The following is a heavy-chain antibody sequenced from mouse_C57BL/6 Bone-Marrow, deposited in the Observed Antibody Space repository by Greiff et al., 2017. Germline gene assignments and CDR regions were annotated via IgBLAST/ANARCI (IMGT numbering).Heavy chain of an antibody. Sequence: QVQLQQSGPELVKPGASVKLSCKASGYTFTSYDINWVKQRPGQGLEWIGWIYPRDGSTKYKEKLKGKATLTVATSSSTAYMELQSLTSTDYAVYFCASSGSYPLFYYWGQGTTLTVSP. V-gene: IGHV1-85*01. J-gene: IGHJ2*01. CDR1: GYTFTSYD. CDR3: ASSGSYPLFYY. D-gene: IGHD6-1*01. CDR2: IYPRDGST.